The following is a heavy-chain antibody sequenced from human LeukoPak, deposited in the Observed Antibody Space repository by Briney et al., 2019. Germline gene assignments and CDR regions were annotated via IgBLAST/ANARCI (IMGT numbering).Heavy chain of an antibody. V-gene: IGHV4-34*01. Sequence: PSETLSLTCAVYGGSFRGYYWSWLRQPTGKGGEWIGEINHSGSTNYNTSLKSGVTISVDKSKNQFYLKLRYVTAADTAVYYCARATYDILTGYQKFDYWGQGTLVTVSS. J-gene: IGHJ4*02. CDR3: ARATYDILTGYQKFDY. CDR1: GGSFRGYY. D-gene: IGHD3-9*01. CDR2: INHSGST.